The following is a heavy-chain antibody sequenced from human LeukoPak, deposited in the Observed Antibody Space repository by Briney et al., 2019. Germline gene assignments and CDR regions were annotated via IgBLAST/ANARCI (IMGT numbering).Heavy chain of an antibody. CDR3: ARDWVEMATTPMDY. J-gene: IGHJ4*02. CDR1: GYIFTGYY. CDR2: INPNSGGT. D-gene: IGHD5-24*01. Sequence: ASVKVSCKASGYIFTGYYMHWVRQAPGQGLEWMGWINPNSGGTNYAQKFQGRVTMTRDTSISTAYMELSRLRSDDTAVYYCARDWVEMATTPMDYWGQGTLVTVSS. V-gene: IGHV1-2*02.